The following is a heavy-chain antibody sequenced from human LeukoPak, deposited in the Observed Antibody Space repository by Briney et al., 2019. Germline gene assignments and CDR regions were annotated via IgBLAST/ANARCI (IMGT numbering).Heavy chain of an antibody. Sequence: PGGSLRLSCAASGFTFSNAWMNWVRQAPGKGLEWVSSISGDSGYISYADSVRGRFTISRDNAMNSLYLQMNSLRVEDTAVYYCARIGSSWSFDYWGQGTRVTVSS. CDR1: GFTFSNAW. D-gene: IGHD6-13*01. J-gene: IGHJ4*02. V-gene: IGHV3-21*01. CDR2: ISGDSGYI. CDR3: ARIGSSWSFDY.